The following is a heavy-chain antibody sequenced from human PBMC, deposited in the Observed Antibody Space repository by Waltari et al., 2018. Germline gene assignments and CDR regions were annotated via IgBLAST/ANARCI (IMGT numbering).Heavy chain of an antibody. Sequence: EVQLVESGGGLVQHGGSLRLPCAASGFTFSSYAMSWVRQDPGKGLEWVSAISGSGGSTYYAESVKGRVTISRDNAKNTLYLQMNSLRAEDTAVYYCAKGGATKYDYWGQGTLVTVSS. J-gene: IGHJ4*02. CDR1: GFTFSSYA. D-gene: IGHD1-26*01. V-gene: IGHV3-23*04. CDR2: ISGSGGST. CDR3: AKGGATKYDY.